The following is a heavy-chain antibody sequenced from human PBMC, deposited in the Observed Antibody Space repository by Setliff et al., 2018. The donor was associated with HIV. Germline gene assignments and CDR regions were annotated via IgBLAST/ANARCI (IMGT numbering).Heavy chain of an antibody. CDR2: IYYSGST. Sequence: KPSETLSLTCTVSGGSISSSSHYWSWIRQPPGKGLEWIGYIYYSGSTNYNPSLKSRVTISVDTSKNQFSLRLSSVTAADTAVYYCARVPRQLLKGAAAYFDYWGQGTLVTVSS. CDR3: ARVPRQLLKGAAAYFDY. J-gene: IGHJ4*02. D-gene: IGHD5-18*01. V-gene: IGHV4-61*01. CDR1: GGSISSSSHY.